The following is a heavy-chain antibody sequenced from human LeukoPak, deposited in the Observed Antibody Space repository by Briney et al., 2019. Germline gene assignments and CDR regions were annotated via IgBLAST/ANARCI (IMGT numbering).Heavy chain of an antibody. J-gene: IGHJ3*02. D-gene: IGHD3-10*01. V-gene: IGHV3-48*03. CDR1: GFTFSSYD. CDR2: INSGGSTI. CDR3: ARSRFRDAFDI. Sequence: GGSLRLSCPASGFTFSSYDMNWVRQAPGKGLEYISYINSGGSTIYYADSVKGRFTISRDNAKNSLYLQMNSLRAEDTAVYYCARSRFRDAFDIWGQGTMVTVSS.